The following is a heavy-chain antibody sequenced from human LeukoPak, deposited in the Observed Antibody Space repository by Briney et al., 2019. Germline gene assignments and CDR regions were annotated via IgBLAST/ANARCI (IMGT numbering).Heavy chain of an antibody. J-gene: IGHJ4*02. D-gene: IGHD3-10*01. CDR3: AKGRERSYFDY. CDR2: ISYDGSNK. Sequence: PGGSLRLSCPASGFTFSRYSMNWVSQAPGKGLEWVAVISYDGSNKYFADSVKGRFTISRDNSKNTLYLQMNSLRAEETAVYFCAKGRERSYFDYWGQGTLVTVSS. CDR1: GFTFSRYS. V-gene: IGHV3-30*18.